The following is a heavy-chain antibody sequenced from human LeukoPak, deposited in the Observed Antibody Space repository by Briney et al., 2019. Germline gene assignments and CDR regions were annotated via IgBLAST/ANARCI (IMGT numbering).Heavy chain of an antibody. V-gene: IGHV4-59*08. CDR3: ASHKQWLDQSFDY. CDR2: IYYSGST. Sequence: PGGSLRLSCAASGFTFSSYAMSWIRQPPGKGLEWIGYIYYSGSTNYNPSLKSRVTISVDTSKNQFSLKLSSVTAADTAVYYCASHKQWLDQSFDYWGQGTLVTVSS. D-gene: IGHD6-19*01. CDR1: GFTFSSYA. J-gene: IGHJ4*02.